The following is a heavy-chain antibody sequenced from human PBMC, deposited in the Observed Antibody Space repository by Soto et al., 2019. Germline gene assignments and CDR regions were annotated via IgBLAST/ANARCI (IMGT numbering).Heavy chain of an antibody. D-gene: IGHD3-10*02. CDR1: GYIFNNHA. V-gene: IGHV1-3*01. Sequence: QGHLVQSGAEVKKPGASVKVSCKASGYIFNNHAMHWVRQAPGQRLEWMGWINAGNGNTYYSQNFKDRVTFTRDTIATTVFMELTSLTSEDTAVYYCARDQSGIGYYVAWFDPWGQGTLVTVSS. CDR3: ARDQSGIGYYVAWFDP. J-gene: IGHJ5*02. CDR2: INAGNGNT.